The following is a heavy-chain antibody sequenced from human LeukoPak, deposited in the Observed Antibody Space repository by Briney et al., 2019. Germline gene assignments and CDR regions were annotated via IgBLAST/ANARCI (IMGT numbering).Heavy chain of an antibody. J-gene: IGHJ4*02. CDR3: ARDLVAAAGTTFDY. Sequence: PGGSLRLSCAASGFTFSSSSMNWVRQAPGKGLEWVSYISSSSSTIYYADSVKGRFTISRDNAKNSLYLRMNSLRAEDTAVYYCARDLVAAAGTTFDYWGQGTLVTVSS. D-gene: IGHD6-13*01. V-gene: IGHV3-48*01. CDR2: ISSSSSTI. CDR1: GFTFSSSS.